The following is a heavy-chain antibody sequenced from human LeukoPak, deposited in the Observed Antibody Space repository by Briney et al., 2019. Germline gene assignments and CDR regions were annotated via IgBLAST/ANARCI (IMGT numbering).Heavy chain of an antibody. J-gene: IGHJ6*03. CDR3: ARGRTGYQLLPTKKDYSYYYMDV. Sequence: ASVKVSCKASGGTVSSYAISWVRQAPGQGLEWMGGIIPIVGTAKYAQKFQGRVTITADESTSAAYMELRSLRSEDTAVYYCARGRTGYQLLPTKKDYSYYYMDVWDKGTTVTVSS. CDR1: GGTVSSYA. V-gene: IGHV1-69*13. CDR2: IIPIVGTA. D-gene: IGHD2-2*01.